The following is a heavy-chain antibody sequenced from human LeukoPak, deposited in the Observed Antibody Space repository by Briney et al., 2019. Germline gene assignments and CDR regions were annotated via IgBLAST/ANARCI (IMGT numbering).Heavy chain of an antibody. V-gene: IGHV3-23*01. CDR2: ISGSGGRT. J-gene: IGHJ6*02. CDR3: TKDREQMVPQAPPRAPYAMDV. Sequence: PGGSLRLSCAGSGFTFRSYALSWVRQAPGKGREWGSAISGSGGRTDYADSVRGRFPTSRDNSKNSVYMQMNSLRAEDTAVYYWTKDREQMVPQAPPRAPYAMDVWGQGTTVTVSS. CDR1: GFTFRSYA. D-gene: IGHD6-13*01.